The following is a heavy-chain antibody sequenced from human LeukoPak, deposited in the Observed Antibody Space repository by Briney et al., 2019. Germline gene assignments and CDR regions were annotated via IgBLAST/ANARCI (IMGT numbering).Heavy chain of an antibody. CDR1: GFTVSSNY. J-gene: IGHJ3*02. D-gene: IGHD3-10*01. CDR2: ISSSGSTI. CDR3: AREGKLLWFGELSTDVFDI. Sequence: GGSLRLSCAASGFTVSSNYMSWIRQAPGEGLEWVSYISSSGSTIYYADSVKGRFTISRDNAKNSLYLQMNSLRAEDTAVYYCAREGKLLWFGELSTDVFDIWGQGTMVTVSS. V-gene: IGHV3-11*01.